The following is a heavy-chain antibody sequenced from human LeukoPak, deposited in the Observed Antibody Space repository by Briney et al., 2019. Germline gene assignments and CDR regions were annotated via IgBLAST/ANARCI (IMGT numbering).Heavy chain of an antibody. D-gene: IGHD2-15*01. J-gene: IGHJ4*02. CDR1: GGTFSSYA. CDR3: ASQMGGYCSGGSCPAYFDY. V-gene: IGHV1-69*05. CDR2: IIPIFGTA. Sequence: SVKVSCKASGGTFSSYAISWVRQAPGQGLEWMGGIIPIFGTANYAQKFQGRVTITTDESTSTAYMELSSLRSEDTAVYYCASQMGGYCSGGSCPAYFDYWGQGTLVTVSS.